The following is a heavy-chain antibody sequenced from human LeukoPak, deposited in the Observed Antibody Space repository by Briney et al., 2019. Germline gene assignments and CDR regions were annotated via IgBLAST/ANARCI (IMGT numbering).Heavy chain of an antibody. J-gene: IGHJ4*02. CDR2: IYTSGST. CDR3: AREEELEWEFDC. D-gene: IGHD3-3*01. Sequence: SETLSLTCTVSGGSISRYYLSWIRQPAGKGLEWIGRIYTSGSTNYNPSLKSRVTMSVDTSKNQFSLKLSSVSAADTAVYYCAREEELEWEFDCWGQGTLVTVSS. CDR1: GGSISRYY. V-gene: IGHV4-4*07.